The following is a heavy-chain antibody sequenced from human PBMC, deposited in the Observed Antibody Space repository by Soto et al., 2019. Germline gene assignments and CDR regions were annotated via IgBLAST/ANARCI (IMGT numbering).Heavy chain of an antibody. J-gene: IGHJ4*02. V-gene: IGHV1-3*01. CDR3: AWSETDYSRFDY. CDR1: GYTFTRNA. D-gene: IGHD3-9*01. CDR2: IDAGNGNT. Sequence: QVQLVQSGAEVKKPGASVILSCKASGYTFTRNAIHWVRQAPGQRLEWIGKIDAGNGNTKYSQKFQGRVTIARDTSASAVYMELNTLESEDTSIYFCAWSETDYSRFDYWGQGTLVTVSS.